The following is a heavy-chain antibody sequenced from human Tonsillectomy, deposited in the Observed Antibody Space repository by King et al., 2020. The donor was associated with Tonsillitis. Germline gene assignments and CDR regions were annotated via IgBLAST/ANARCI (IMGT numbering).Heavy chain of an antibody. CDR2: MNPHNGLT. CDR3: ARDTIFDEESMSWFDF. Sequence: HWVRQAPGQGLDGMGLMNPHNGLTQYAEKFQDRVTMTRDTSVDTANMDLTMLTSEEPAGYYCARDTIFDEESMSWFDFWGQGTLV. J-gene: IGHJ4*02. V-gene: IGHV1-2*02. D-gene: IGHD6-13*01.